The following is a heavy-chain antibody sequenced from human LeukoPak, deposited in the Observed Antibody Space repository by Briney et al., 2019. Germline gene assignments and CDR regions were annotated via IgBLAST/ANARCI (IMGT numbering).Heavy chain of an antibody. CDR2: INPNSGGT. V-gene: IGHV1-2*06. CDR1: GYTFTGYY. Sequence: ASVKVSCKASGYTFTGYYMHWVRQAPGQGLEWMGRINPNSGGTNYVQKFQGRVTMTRDTSISTAYMELSRLRSDDTAVYYCAMIASSWYQFDYWGQGTLVTVSS. D-gene: IGHD6-13*01. J-gene: IGHJ4*02. CDR3: AMIASSWYQFDY.